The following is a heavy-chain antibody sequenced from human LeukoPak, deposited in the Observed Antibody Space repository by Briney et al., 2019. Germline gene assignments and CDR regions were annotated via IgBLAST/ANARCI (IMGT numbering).Heavy chain of an antibody. Sequence: ASVKVSCKASGYTFTSFGISWVRQAPGQGLGWMGWISPYNSNTNYAQKLQGRVTMTTDTSTSTAYMELRSLRSDDTAVYYCARGGSDYRSPPPNWFDPWGQGTLVTVSS. CDR1: GYTFTSFG. D-gene: IGHD4-11*01. J-gene: IGHJ5*02. V-gene: IGHV1-18*01. CDR2: ISPYNSNT. CDR3: ARGGSDYRSPPPNWFDP.